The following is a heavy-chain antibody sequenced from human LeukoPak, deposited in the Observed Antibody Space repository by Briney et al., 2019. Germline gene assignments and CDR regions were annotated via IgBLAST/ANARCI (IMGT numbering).Heavy chain of an antibody. CDR1: GGSISSYY. J-gene: IGHJ6*03. CDR3: ARGLSQQQLADENYYYYYMDV. V-gene: IGHV4-59*01. D-gene: IGHD6-13*01. Sequence: SETLSLTCTVSGGSISSYYWSWIRQPPGKGLEWIGYIYYSGSTNYNPSLKSRDTISVDTSKNQFSLKLSSVTAADTAVYYCARGLSQQQLADENYYYYYMDVWGKGTTVTVSS. CDR2: IYYSGST.